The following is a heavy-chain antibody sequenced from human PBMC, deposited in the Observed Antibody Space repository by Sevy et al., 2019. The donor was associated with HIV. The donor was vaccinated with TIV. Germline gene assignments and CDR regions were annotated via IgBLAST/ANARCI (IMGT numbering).Heavy chain of an antibody. CDR3: ASVTIFGVVTLNYYYYMDV. V-gene: IGHV1-69*06. J-gene: IGHJ6*03. D-gene: IGHD3-3*01. Sequence: ASVKVSCKASGGTFSSYAISWVRQAPGQGLEWMGGIIPIFGTANYPQKFQGRVTITADKSTGTAYMELSSLRSEDTAVYYCASVTIFGVVTLNYYYYMDVWGKGTTVTVSS. CDR2: IIPIFGTA. CDR1: GGTFSSYA.